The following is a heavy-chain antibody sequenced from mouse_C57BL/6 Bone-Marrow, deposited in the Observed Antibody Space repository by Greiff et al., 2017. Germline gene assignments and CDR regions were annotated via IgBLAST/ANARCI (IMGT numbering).Heavy chain of an antibody. Sequence: QVQLQQSGPELVKPGASVKISCKASGYAFSSSWMNWVKQRPGKGLEWIGLIYPGDGDTNYNGKFKGKATLTEDKSSSTAYMQLSSLTSEDSAVYFCARAIYQGAMDYEDQGTSVTVS. CDR1: GYAFSSSW. J-gene: IGHJ4*01. CDR2: IYPGDGDT. V-gene: IGHV1-82*01. CDR3: ARAIYQGAMDY.